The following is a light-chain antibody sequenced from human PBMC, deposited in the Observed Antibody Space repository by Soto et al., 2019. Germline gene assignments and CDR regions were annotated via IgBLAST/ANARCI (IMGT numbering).Light chain of an antibody. J-gene: IGKJ2*01. V-gene: IGKV1-9*01. CDR3: QQLNSYPLT. CDR1: QGISSY. Sequence: DIPLTQSPSFLSASVGDRVTITCRASQGISSYLAWYQQKPGEAPKLLIYAASTLQSGVPSRFSGSGSGTELTLTISSLQPEDFATYYCQQLNSYPLTFGQGTKLEIK. CDR2: AAS.